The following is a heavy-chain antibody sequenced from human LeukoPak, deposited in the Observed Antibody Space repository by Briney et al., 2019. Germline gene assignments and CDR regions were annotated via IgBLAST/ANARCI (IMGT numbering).Heavy chain of an antibody. D-gene: IGHD6-19*01. CDR3: AKDITAVADYYFDY. CDR1: GFTFDDYA. V-gene: IGHV3-9*01. J-gene: IGHJ4*02. Sequence: SLRLSCAASGFTFDDYAMHWVRQAPGKGLEWVSGISWNSGSIGYADSVKGRFTISRDNAKNSLYLQMNSLRAEDTALYYCAKDITAVADYYFDYWGQGTLVTVSS. CDR2: ISWNSGSI.